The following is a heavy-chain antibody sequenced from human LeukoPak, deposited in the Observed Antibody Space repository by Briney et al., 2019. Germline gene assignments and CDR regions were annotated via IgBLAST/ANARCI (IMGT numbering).Heavy chain of an antibody. CDR3: ARDPSGWYFVDY. CDR2: ISCSSSYI. Sequence: PGGSLRLSCAASGFTFSSYSMNWVRQAPGRGLEWVSSISCSSSYIYYADSVKGRFTISIDNAKNSLYLQMNSLRAEDTAVYYCARDPSGWYFVDYWGQRTLVTVSS. J-gene: IGHJ4*02. CDR1: GFTFSSYS. D-gene: IGHD6-19*01. V-gene: IGHV3-21*01.